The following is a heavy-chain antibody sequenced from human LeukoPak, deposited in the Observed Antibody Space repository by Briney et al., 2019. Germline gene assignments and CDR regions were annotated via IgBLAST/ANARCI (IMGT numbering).Heavy chain of an antibody. J-gene: IGHJ4*02. V-gene: IGHV4-34*01. D-gene: IGHD2-15*01. Sequence: SETLSLTCAVYGGSFSGYYWNWIRQPPGKGLEWIGEINHSGSTSYNPSLKSRLTISEDTSQNQFSLKLSSVTAADTAVYYCARGGYCSGGSCYNDYWGQGTLVTVSS. CDR2: INHSGST. CDR1: GGSFSGYY. CDR3: ARGGYCSGGSCYNDY.